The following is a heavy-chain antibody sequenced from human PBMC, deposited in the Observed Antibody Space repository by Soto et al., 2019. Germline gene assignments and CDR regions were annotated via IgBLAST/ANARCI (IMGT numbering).Heavy chain of an antibody. CDR1: GYTFTSYG. V-gene: IGHV1-18*01. D-gene: IGHD3-3*01. J-gene: IGHJ4*02. CDR2: ISAYNGNT. Sequence: ASVKVSCKASGYTFTSYGISWVRQAPGQGLERMGWISAYNGNTNYAQKLQGRVTMTTDTSTSTAYMELRSLRSDDTAVYYCARGSSRRDFWSGYYISGDYWGQGTLVTVSS. CDR3: ARGSSRRDFWSGYYISGDY.